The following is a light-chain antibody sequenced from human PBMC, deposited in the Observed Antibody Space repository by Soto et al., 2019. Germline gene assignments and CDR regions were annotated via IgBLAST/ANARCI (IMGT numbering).Light chain of an antibody. Sequence: EIVLTQSPGTLSLSPAERATLSCRASQSVSSSYLAWYQQKPGQAPRLLIYGASSRATGIPDRFSGSGSGTDFTLTISRLEPEDFAVYYCQQYGSSLITFGQGTRLEIK. V-gene: IGKV3-20*01. CDR1: QSVSSSY. J-gene: IGKJ5*01. CDR3: QQYGSSLIT. CDR2: GAS.